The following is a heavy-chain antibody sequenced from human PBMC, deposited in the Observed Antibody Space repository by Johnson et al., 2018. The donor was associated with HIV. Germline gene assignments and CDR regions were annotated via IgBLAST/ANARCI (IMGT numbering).Heavy chain of an antibody. CDR2: ISYDGSNK. D-gene: IGHD6-13*01. CDR1: TFSSYS. Sequence: TFSSYSMHWVRQAPGKGLEWVAIISYDGSNKYYADSVKGRFTISRDSSKNTLYLQMNSLRTEDTALYYCARDRGAIAAAVNDAFDIWGQGTMVTV. V-gene: IGHV3-30-3*01. CDR3: ARDRGAIAAAVNDAFDI. J-gene: IGHJ3*02.